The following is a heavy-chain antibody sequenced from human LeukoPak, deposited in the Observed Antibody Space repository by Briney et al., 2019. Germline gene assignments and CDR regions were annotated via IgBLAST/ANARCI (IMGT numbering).Heavy chain of an antibody. J-gene: IGHJ6*03. CDR3: ARVTGTTLYYYMDV. Sequence: PGGSLRLSCAASGFTFSSYAMSWVRQAPGKGLEWVSAISGSGGSTYYADSVKGRFTISRDNSKNTLYLQMNSLRAEDTAVYYCARVTGTTLYYYMDVWGKGTTVTVSS. V-gene: IGHV3-23*01. D-gene: IGHD1-7*01. CDR1: GFTFSSYA. CDR2: ISGSGGST.